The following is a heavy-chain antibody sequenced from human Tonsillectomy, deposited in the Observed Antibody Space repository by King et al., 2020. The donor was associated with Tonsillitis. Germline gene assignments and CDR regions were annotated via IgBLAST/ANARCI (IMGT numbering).Heavy chain of an antibody. D-gene: IGHD3-22*01. V-gene: IGHV2-5*02. CDR1: GFSLSTTGVG. CDR3: AHTTYYYDSSGFYLGVRALAI. CDR2: IFWDDDK. Sequence: ITLKESGPTLVKPTQTLTLTCTFSGFSLSTTGVGVGWIRQPPGKALEWLALIFWDDDKRYRPSLKSSLSITKDTSKNQVVLTMTNMDPVDTATYYCAHTTYYYDSSGFYLGVRALAIWGQGTMVTVSS. J-gene: IGHJ3*02.